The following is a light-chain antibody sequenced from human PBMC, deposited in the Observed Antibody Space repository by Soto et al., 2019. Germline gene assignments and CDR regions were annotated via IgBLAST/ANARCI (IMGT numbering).Light chain of an antibody. CDR1: QSILYSSNNKNY. CDR3: NQHYSTWT. J-gene: IGKJ1*01. CDR2: WAS. Sequence: DIVMTQSPDSLAVSLGERATINCKSSQSILYSSNNKNYLEWYQQKPGQPPKLLIYWASTRESVVPDRFSGSGSGTDFTLTISSLQAEDVAVYYCNQHYSTWTFGQGTKVEIK. V-gene: IGKV4-1*01.